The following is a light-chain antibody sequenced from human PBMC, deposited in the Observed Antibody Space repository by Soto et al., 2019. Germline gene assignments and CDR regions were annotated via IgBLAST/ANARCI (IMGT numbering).Light chain of an antibody. V-gene: IGKV1-12*01. Sequence: DIPMTQSPSSVSASVGDRVTITCRASQGISSWLVWYQQKPGKPPKLLIYAASSLQSGVPSRFSGSGSGTDFSLTISSLQSEDFATYYCQQANSFPLTFGGGTKVEIK. CDR1: QGISSW. CDR3: QQANSFPLT. J-gene: IGKJ4*01. CDR2: AAS.